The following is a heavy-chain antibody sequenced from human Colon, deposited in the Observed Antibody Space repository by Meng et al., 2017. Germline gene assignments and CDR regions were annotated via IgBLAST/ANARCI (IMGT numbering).Heavy chain of an antibody. CDR2: INTDGSNI. Sequence: GESLKISCAASGFTFSSFWMNWVRQVPGGGLEWVSRINTDGSNIVYADSVKGRFTISRDNAKETSFLQMNSLRLEDTALYYCARDAGWNKFDFWGQGTLV. CDR3: ARDAGWNKFDF. J-gene: IGHJ5*01. V-gene: IGHV3-74*01. CDR1: GFTFSSFW. D-gene: IGHD1/OR15-1a*01.